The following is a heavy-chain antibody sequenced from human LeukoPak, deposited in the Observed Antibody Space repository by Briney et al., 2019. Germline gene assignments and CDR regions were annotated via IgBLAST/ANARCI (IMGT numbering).Heavy chain of an antibody. CDR2: ISGSGGST. Sequence: GSLRLSCAASGFTFSSYAMSWVRQAPGKGLAWVSAISGSGGSTYYADSVKGRFTISRDNSKNTLYLQMNSLRAEDTAVYYCAKVSDFWSGYWYFQHWGQGTLVTVSS. CDR3: AKVSDFWSGYWYFQH. V-gene: IGHV3-23*01. D-gene: IGHD3-3*01. CDR1: GFTFSSYA. J-gene: IGHJ1*01.